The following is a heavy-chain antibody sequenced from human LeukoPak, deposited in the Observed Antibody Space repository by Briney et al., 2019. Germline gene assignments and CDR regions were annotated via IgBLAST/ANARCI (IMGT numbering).Heavy chain of an antibody. CDR1: GFTFDDYA. CDR3: TKDINYGSGSPPSFDT. V-gene: IGHV3-9*01. CDR2: LSWNSLSV. J-gene: IGHJ4*02. Sequence: GRSLRLSCAASGFTFDDYAMHWVRHAPGKGLEWVAGLSWNSLSVGYADSVRGRFSIARDNAKNSLYLQMNITKPEDTAFYYCTKDINYGSGSPPSFDTWGQGTLVTVSS. D-gene: IGHD3-10*01.